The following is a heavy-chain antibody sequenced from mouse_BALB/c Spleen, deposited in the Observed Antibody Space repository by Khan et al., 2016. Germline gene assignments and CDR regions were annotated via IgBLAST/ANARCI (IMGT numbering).Heavy chain of an antibody. CDR2: INTNTGEP. Sequence: QIQLVQSGPELKKPGETVKISCKASGYTFTNYGMNWVKQAPGKGLKWMGWINTNTGEPTYAEEFKGRFAFSLETSASTAYLQINNLKNEDTATXFCAEDYYGSNWFAYWAKGLWSLSLQ. J-gene: IGHJ3*01. D-gene: IGHD1-1*01. CDR3: AEDYYGSNWFAY. CDR1: GYTFTNYG. V-gene: IGHV9-3*02.